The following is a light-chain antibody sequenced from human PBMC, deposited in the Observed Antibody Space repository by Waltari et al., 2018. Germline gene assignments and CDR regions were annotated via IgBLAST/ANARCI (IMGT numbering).Light chain of an antibody. CDR3: CSYAGSYTYV. Sequence: QSALTQPRSVSGSPGQSVTISCTGTSSDVGGYNYVSWYQQHPGNAPKLMIYDVSKRPSGVPDRFSGSKSGNTASLTISGLQAEDEADYSCCSYAGSYTYVFGTGTKVTVL. J-gene: IGLJ1*01. CDR2: DVS. V-gene: IGLV2-11*01. CDR1: SSDVGGYNY.